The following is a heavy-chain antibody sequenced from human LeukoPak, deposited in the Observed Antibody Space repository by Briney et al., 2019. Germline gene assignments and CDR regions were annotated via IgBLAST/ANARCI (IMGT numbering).Heavy chain of an antibody. J-gene: IGHJ4*02. D-gene: IGHD6-25*01. CDR2: IRQDESDK. V-gene: IGHV3-7*01. Sequence: GGSLRLSCAASGFTFSNYWMSWVRQAPGKGLEWVANIRQDESDKYYMESVKGRFTISSDNANSSLYLQMNSLRAEDTAVYYCARDLFLSGIPAAGVFDYWGQGTLVTVSS. CDR3: ARDLFLSGIPAAGVFDY. CDR1: GFTFSNYW.